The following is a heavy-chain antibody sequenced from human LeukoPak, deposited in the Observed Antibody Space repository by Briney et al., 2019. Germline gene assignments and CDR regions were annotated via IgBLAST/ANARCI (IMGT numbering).Heavy chain of an antibody. Sequence: PGGSLRLSCAASGFTFSSYAMSWVRQAPGKGLDWVSAISGSGGSTYYADSVKGRFTISRDNSKNTLYLQMNSLRAEDTAVYYCANSEVVVIIPFDYWGQGTLVTVSS. V-gene: IGHV3-23*01. CDR1: GFTFSSYA. J-gene: IGHJ4*02. CDR3: ANSEVVVIIPFDY. CDR2: ISGSGGST. D-gene: IGHD3-22*01.